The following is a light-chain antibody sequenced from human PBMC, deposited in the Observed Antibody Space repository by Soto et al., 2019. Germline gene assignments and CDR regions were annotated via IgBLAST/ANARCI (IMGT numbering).Light chain of an antibody. J-gene: IGKJ1*01. Sequence: DIPLTQSPSSLSASVGDRVTIACRASQGISNYLAWYQQKPGKVPKLLIYAASTLPSGVPSRFSGSGSGTDFTLTISSLQPEDVATYYCQNYNGAPRTFGQGTKVEIK. CDR2: AAS. V-gene: IGKV1-27*01. CDR3: QNYNGAPRT. CDR1: QGISNY.